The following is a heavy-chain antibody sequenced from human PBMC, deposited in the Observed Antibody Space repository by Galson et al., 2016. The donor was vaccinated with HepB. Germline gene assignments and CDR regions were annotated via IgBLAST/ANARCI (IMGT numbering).Heavy chain of an antibody. CDR3: ARERWGITMVWGNGMDV. J-gene: IGHJ6*02. CDR2: IWFDGSNK. CDR1: GFTSAFTLTNYA. D-gene: IGHD3-10*01. Sequence: SLRLSCAASGFTSAFTLTNYAMHWVRQAPGKGLEWVAVIWFDGSNKYYADSVKGRFTISRDNSKNTLFLQMNSLRAEDTAVYYCARERWGITMVWGNGMDVWGQGTTVTVSS. V-gene: IGHV3-33*08.